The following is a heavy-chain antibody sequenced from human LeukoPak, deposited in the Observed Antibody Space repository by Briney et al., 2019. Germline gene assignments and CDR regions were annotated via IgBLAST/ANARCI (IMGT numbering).Heavy chain of an antibody. CDR3: AKRSPPY. CDR2: IYISGVT. Sequence: GGSLRLSCTASGFIISSNDMTWVRQAPGKGLEWVSLIYISGVTKYADSVQGRFIISRDNSKDTLYLQMDSLRVEDTAVYYCAKRSPPYWGQGTLVSVSS. V-gene: IGHV3-66*04. J-gene: IGHJ4*02. CDR1: GFIISSND. D-gene: IGHD3-10*01.